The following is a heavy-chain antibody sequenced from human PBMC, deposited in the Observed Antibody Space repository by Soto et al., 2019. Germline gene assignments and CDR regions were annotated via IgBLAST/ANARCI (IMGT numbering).Heavy chain of an antibody. CDR2: ISYDGSYR. J-gene: IGHJ2*01. Sequence: QEQLVESGGGVVQPGRSLRRSCAASGFALTPYAMHWVRQAPGKGLEWVAIISYDGSYRSYGDSVKGRFTISRDNSENSLYLQMDSLRSEDTAVYYCARDWDRGGGSYLWKFDLWGRGTLVTVSS. CDR3: ARDWDRGGGSYLWKFDL. V-gene: IGHV3-30-3*01. D-gene: IGHD1-26*01. CDR1: GFALTPYA.